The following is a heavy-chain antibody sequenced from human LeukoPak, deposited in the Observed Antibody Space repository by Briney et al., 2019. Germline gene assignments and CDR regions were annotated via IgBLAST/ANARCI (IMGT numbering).Heavy chain of an antibody. J-gene: IGHJ4*02. D-gene: IGHD3-22*01. CDR1: RLTFSNYW. CDR3: ARDSYYFDRTGYYYYFEH. V-gene: IGHV3-7*01. Sequence: GGSLRLSCADSRLTFSNYWMGWVRQAPGKGLEWVASIQQDGSDKYYVDSVKGRFTISRDNAKNSLYLQMNNLRAEDTAVYYCARDSYYFDRTGYYYYFEHWGQGTLVTVSS. CDR2: IQQDGSDK.